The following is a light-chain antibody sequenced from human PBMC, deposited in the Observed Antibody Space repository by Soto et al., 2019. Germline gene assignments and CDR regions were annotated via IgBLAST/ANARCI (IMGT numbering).Light chain of an antibody. CDR3: VLYVGSGISV. V-gene: IGLV8-61*01. CDR1: SGSVSTSYY. J-gene: IGLJ2*01. CDR2: STN. Sequence: QTVVTQAPSVSVSPGGTVTLTCGLNSGSVSTSYYPSWYQQTPGQAPRTLIYSTNTRSSGVPDRFSGSILGNKAALTITGDQADDESDYYCVLYVGSGISVFGGGTKLTVL.